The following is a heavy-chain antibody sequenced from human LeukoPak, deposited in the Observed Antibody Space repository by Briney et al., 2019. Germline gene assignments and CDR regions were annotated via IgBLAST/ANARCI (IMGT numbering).Heavy chain of an antibody. CDR2: IYPGDSDV. D-gene: IGHD3-9*01. CDR3: ARLSRPHILDTNWFDS. CDR1: GYIFSDCW. J-gene: IGHJ5*01. V-gene: IGHV5-51*01. Sequence: GESLKISCTGSGYIFSDCWIGWVRQMPGKGLEWMGIIYPGDSDVRYSPSFQGQVIMSADKSISTAYLEWSGLKASDTAMYYCARLSRPHILDTNWFDSWGQGSLVTISS.